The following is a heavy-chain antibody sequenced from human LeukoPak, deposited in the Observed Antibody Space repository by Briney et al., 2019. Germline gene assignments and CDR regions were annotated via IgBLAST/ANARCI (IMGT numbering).Heavy chain of an antibody. J-gene: IGHJ4*02. D-gene: IGHD3-22*01. Sequence: ASVKVSCKASGYTFTSYGISWVRQAPGQGLEWMGWISAYNGNTNYAQKLQGRVTMTTDTSTSTAYMELRSLRSDDTAVYYCARGYYYDSSGYYVYFDYWGQGTLVTVSS. CDR3: ARGYYYDSSGYYVYFDY. CDR1: GYTFTSYG. V-gene: IGHV1-18*01. CDR2: ISAYNGNT.